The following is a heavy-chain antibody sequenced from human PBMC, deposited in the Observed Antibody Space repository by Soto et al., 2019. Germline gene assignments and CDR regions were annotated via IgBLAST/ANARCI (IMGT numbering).Heavy chain of an antibody. V-gene: IGHV3-21*01. Sequence: GGSLRLSCAASGFTFSSYSMNWVRQAPGKGLEWVSSISSSSSYIYYADSVKGRFTISRDNAKNSLYLQMNSLRAEDTAVYYCARDCFAAFSSTSCYQVWGKGTTVTVSS. CDR3: ARDCFAAFSSTSCYQV. D-gene: IGHD2-2*01. CDR2: ISSSSSYI. CDR1: GFTFSSYS. J-gene: IGHJ6*04.